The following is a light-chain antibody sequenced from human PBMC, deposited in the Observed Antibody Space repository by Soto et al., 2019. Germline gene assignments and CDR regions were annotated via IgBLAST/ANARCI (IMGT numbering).Light chain of an antibody. CDR1: QSVSSN. J-gene: IGKJ1*01. CDR2: GAS. Sequence: IVMTQSPATLSVSPVERATLSCRASQSVSSNLAWYQQKPGQAPRLLIYGASTRATGIPDRFSGSGSGTDFTLTISRLEPEDFAVYYCQQYGSSPGTFGQGTKVDIK. CDR3: QQYGSSPGT. V-gene: IGKV3-20*01.